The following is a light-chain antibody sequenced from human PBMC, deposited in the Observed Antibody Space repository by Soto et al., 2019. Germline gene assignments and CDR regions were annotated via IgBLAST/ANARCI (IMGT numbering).Light chain of an antibody. CDR1: QSISSY. CDR2: AAS. V-gene: IGKV1-39*01. J-gene: IGKJ5*01. Sequence: DIQMTQSPSSLSASGGDRVTITCRASQSISSYLNWYQQKPGKAPKLLIYAASSLQSGVPSRFSGRGSGTDFTLTISSLQTEELATYDCKKSYSTPLTVGQGTRLEIK. CDR3: KKSYSTPLT.